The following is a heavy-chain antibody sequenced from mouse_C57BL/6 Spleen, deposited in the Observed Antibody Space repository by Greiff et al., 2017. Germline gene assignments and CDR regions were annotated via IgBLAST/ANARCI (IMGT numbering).Heavy chain of an antibody. CDR1: GFNFKNTY. V-gene: IGHV14-3*01. D-gene: IGHD1-1*01. CDR3: ARGTTVVSNYFDY. Sequence: EVQLQQSVPELVRPGASVKLSCTASGFNFKNTYMHWVKQRPEQGLEWIGRIYPANGNTKYTPKFQGKATLTVDTSSSTAYMELSSLTSEDSAVYYCARGTTVVSNYFDYWGQGTTLTVSS. CDR2: IYPANGNT. J-gene: IGHJ2*01.